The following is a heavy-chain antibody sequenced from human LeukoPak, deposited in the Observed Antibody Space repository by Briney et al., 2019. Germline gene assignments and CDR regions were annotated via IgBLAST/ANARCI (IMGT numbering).Heavy chain of an antibody. CDR3: ARDESTSILWW. CDR1: GYTFINYY. D-gene: IGHD2-21*01. Sequence: GASVKVSFKASGYTFINYYMHWVRQAPGQGLEWMGIINPSGGSTSYAQKFQGRVTMTRVTSTSTVYMELSSLRSEDTAVYYCARDESTSILWWWGQGTLVTVSS. V-gene: IGHV1-46*01. J-gene: IGHJ1*01. CDR2: INPSGGST.